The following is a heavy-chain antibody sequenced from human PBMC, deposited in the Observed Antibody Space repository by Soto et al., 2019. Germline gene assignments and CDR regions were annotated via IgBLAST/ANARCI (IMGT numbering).Heavy chain of an antibody. Sequence: QVPLQESGPELVKSSQTLSLTCTVSNGSISTNGHYWTWIRQRPGKGLEWIAYIYYTGNSYYNPSLTSRLTISIDTSKNQFSLTLRSVTAADTAVYYCAREQWGFDSWGQGTLVTVSS. V-gene: IGHV4-31*03. CDR1: NGSISTNGHY. CDR3: AREQWGFDS. J-gene: IGHJ4*02. CDR2: IYYTGNS. D-gene: IGHD6-19*01.